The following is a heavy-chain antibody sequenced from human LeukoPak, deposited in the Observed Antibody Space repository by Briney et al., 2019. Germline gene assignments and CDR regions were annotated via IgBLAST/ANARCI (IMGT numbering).Heavy chain of an antibody. V-gene: IGHV1-69*05. D-gene: IGHD3-10*01. J-gene: IGHJ3*02. CDR2: IIPIFGTA. CDR3: ARDRYTYYYGSGSYNAFDI. CDR1: GGTFSSYA. Sequence: SVKVSCKASGGTFSSYAISWVRQAPGQGLEWMGGIIPIFGTANYAQKFQGRVTITTDESTSTAYMELSSLRSEDTAVYYRARDRYTYYYGSGSYNAFDIWGQGTMVTVSS.